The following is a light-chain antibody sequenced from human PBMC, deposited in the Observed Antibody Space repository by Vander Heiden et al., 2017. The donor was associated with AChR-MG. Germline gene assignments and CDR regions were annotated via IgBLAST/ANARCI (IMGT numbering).Light chain of an antibody. V-gene: IGLV2-14*03. CDR3: SSYTTSSTWV. Sequence: QSALTQPASVSGSPGQSITISCTGTSSDVGGYNYVAWYQQRPGKAPKLMIYDVSNRPAGVSNRFSRSKSGNTASLTISGLQAEDEADYYCSSYTTSSTWVFGGGTKLTVL. CDR2: DVS. J-gene: IGLJ3*02. CDR1: SSDVGGYNY.